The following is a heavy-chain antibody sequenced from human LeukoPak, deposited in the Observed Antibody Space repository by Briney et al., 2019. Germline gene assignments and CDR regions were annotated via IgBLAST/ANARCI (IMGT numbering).Heavy chain of an antibody. CDR3: ARQLKLIPAATLDY. CDR1: GASVSSNNYY. CDR2: IYDGGSA. V-gene: IGHV4-39*01. J-gene: IGHJ4*02. Sequence: SETLSPACTVSGASVSSNNYYWVWIRQPPGKELEWIASIYDGGSAYYNPSLNSRVTISVDTSENHFSLKLRSVTAADTAIYFCARQLKLIPAATLDYWGKGILVTVSS. D-gene: IGHD2-2*01.